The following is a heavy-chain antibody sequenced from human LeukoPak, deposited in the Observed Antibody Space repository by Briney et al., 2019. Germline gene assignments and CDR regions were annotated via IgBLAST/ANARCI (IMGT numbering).Heavy chain of an antibody. Sequence: SETLSVTCSVSGGSISPYYWSWIRQPPGKGLEWIAYIYHSGTTKYNPSLRSRVTISVDTSKNQFSLMLDSVTAADTAVYYCARHGGSYFLYWGQGTLVTVSS. D-gene: IGHD3-16*01. CDR2: IYHSGTT. CDR1: GGSISPYY. CDR3: ARHGGSYFLY. V-gene: IGHV4-59*08. J-gene: IGHJ4*02.